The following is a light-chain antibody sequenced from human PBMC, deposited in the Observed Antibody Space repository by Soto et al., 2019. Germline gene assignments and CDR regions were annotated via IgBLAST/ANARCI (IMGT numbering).Light chain of an antibody. CDR1: QGISSW. V-gene: IGKV1-12*01. J-gene: IGKJ3*01. Sequence: DIQMTQSPSSVSASVGDRVTITCRASQGISSWLAWYQQKTGKAPKLLIYDASSLQSGVPSRFSDSGSGTDYHLTISSLQPEDFATYYCQQPNGFPFTFGPGTKVYIK. CDR2: DAS. CDR3: QQPNGFPFT.